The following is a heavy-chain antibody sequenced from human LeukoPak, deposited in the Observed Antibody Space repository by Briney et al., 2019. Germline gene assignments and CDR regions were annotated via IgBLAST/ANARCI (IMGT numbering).Heavy chain of an antibody. V-gene: IGHV4-59*01. J-gene: IGHJ4*02. Sequence: SETLSLTCTVSGGSISSYYWSWIRQPPGKGLEWIGYIYYSGSTNYNPSLKSRVTISVDTSKNQFSLKLSSVTAADTAVYYCARESYSSSWYSPCFDYWGQGTLVTVSS. D-gene: IGHD6-13*01. CDR1: GGSISSYY. CDR3: ARESYSSSWYSPCFDY. CDR2: IYYSGST.